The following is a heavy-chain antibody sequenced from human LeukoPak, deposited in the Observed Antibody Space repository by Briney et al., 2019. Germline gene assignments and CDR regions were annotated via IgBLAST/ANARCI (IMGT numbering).Heavy chain of an antibody. D-gene: IGHD3-22*01. CDR1: GFTFSTYA. V-gene: IGHV3-30*04. CDR2: IPYDGSNK. J-gene: IGHJ6*03. Sequence: GGSLRLSCAASGFTFSTYAMHWVRKAPGKGLEWVAVIPYDGSNKYYADSVKGRFTISRDNAKNSLYLQMNSLRAEDTAVYYCARGYYDSSGYYYYYYYYMDVWGKGTTVTISS. CDR3: ARGYYDSSGYYYYYYYYMDV.